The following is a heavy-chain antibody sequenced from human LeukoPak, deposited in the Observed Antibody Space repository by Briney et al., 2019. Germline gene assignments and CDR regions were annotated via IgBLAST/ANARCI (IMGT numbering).Heavy chain of an antibody. CDR2: ISSSSSYI. J-gene: IGHJ6*02. D-gene: IGHD2-2*01. V-gene: IGHV3-21*01. Sequence: GVLRLSCAASGFTFSSYSMNRVRQAPGKGLEWASSISSSSSYIYYADSVKGRFTISRDNAKNSLYLQMNSLRAEDTAVYYCARDPQGCSSTSCRDYYYYYGMDVWGQGTTVTVSS. CDR3: ARDPQGCSSTSCRDYYYYYGMDV. CDR1: GFTFSSYS.